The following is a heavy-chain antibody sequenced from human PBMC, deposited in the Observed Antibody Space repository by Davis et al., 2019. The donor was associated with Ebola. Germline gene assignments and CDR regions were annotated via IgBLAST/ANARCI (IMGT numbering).Heavy chain of an antibody. D-gene: IGHD6-6*01. CDR3: SRDQYSGSSAGGY. CDR1: GFTVSSNY. J-gene: IGHJ4*02. V-gene: IGHV3-53*01. Sequence: PGGSLRPSCAASGFTVSSNYMSWVRQAPGKGLEWVSVIYSGGSTYYADSVRGRFTISRDNAKNSLYLQMDSLRAEDTAVYYCSRDQYSGSSAGGYWGQGTLVTVSS. CDR2: IYSGGST.